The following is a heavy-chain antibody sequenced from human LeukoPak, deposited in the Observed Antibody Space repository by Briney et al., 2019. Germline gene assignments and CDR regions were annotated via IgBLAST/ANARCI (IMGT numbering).Heavy chain of an antibody. CDR2: SYYSEST. D-gene: IGHD6-6*01. J-gene: IGHJ3*02. V-gene: IGHV4-59*08. CDR3: ARQSIAARRAFDI. CDR1: GGSISSYY. Sequence: ASETLSLTCSVSGGSISSYYWSWLRQPPGKGLEYIGYSYYSESTDYNPSLKSRVTISVDTSNQFSLMLTSVTAADTAVYYCARQSIAARRAFDIWGQGTMVTVSS.